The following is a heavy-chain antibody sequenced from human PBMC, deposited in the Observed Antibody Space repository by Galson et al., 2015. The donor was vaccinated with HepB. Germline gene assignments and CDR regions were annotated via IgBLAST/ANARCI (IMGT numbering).Heavy chain of an antibody. CDR1: GFTFSSYD. J-gene: IGHJ4*02. V-gene: IGHV3-13*01. CDR3: GRHSCSGGSCYLDC. D-gene: IGHD2-15*01. Sequence: SLRLSCAASGFTFSSYDMHWVRQATGKGLEWVSAIGTAGDTYYPGSVKGRFTISRENARNSLYLQMNSLRAGDTAVYYCGRHSCSGGSCYLDCWGQGTLVTVSS. CDR2: IGTAGDT.